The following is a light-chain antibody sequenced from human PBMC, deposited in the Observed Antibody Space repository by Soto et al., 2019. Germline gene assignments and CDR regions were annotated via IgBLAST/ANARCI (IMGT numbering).Light chain of an antibody. CDR3: CSYVDGGSYV. V-gene: IGLV2-23*01. J-gene: IGLJ1*01. CDR2: EGN. Sequence: QSVLTQPASVSGSPGQSITISCAGTSSDVGANNFVSWYQQHPGKAPKLTIYEGNKRPSGVSYRFSGAKSGNMASLTISGLQAEDEADYYCCSYVDGGSYVFRTGTKVTVL. CDR1: SSDVGANNF.